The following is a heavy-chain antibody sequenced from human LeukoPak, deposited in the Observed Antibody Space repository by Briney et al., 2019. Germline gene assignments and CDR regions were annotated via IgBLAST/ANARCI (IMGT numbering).Heavy chain of an antibody. J-gene: IGHJ3*02. Sequence: SETLPLTCTVSGGSISSYYWSWIGQPAAKGREWIGRIYTTGSTNYNPSLKSRVTMSVDTSKSQFSLKLISMTAADTAVYYCARPAYGGGPDAFDIWGQGTMVTVSS. CDR1: GGSISSYY. CDR3: ARPAYGGGPDAFDI. V-gene: IGHV4-4*07. D-gene: IGHD4-23*01. CDR2: IYTTGST.